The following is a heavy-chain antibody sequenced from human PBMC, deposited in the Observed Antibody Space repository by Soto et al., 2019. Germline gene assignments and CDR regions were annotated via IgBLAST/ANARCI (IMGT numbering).Heavy chain of an antibody. D-gene: IGHD6-13*01. CDR2: ISGSGGST. V-gene: IGHV3-23*01. CDR1: GFTFSSYA. Sequence: EVQLLESGGGLVQPGGSLRLSCAASGFTFSSYAMSWVRQAPGKGLEWVSAISGSGGSTYYADSVKGRFTISRDNSKTTLYLQMNSLRAEDTAVDYCAKLSSSWYGSGMDVWGQGTTVTVSS. J-gene: IGHJ6*02. CDR3: AKLSSSWYGSGMDV.